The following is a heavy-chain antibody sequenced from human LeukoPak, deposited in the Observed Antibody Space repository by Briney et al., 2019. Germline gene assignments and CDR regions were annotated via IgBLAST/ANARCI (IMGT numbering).Heavy chain of an antibody. CDR2: INHSGST. CDR3: ARGRRHAEPDY. J-gene: IGHJ4*02. Sequence: PSETLSLTCAVYGGSFSGYYWSWIRQPPGKGLEWIGEINHSGSTNYNPSLKSRVTISVDTSKNQFSLKLSSVTAADTAVYYCARGRRHAEPDYWGQGTLVTVSS. D-gene: IGHD2-2*01. CDR1: GGSFSGYY. V-gene: IGHV4-34*01.